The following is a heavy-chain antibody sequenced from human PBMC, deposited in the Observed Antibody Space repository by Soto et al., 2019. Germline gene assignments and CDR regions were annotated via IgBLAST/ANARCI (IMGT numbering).Heavy chain of an antibody. J-gene: IGHJ3*02. CDR3: ARTPTLGYCSGGSCYRIHAFDI. V-gene: IGHV1-69*02. CDR2: IIPILGIA. D-gene: IGHD2-15*01. Sequence: SVKVSCKASGGTFSGYTISWVRQAPGQGLEWMGRIIPILGIANYAQKFQGRVTITADKSTSTAYMELSSLRSEDTAVYYCARTPTLGYCSGGSCYRIHAFDIWGQGTMVTVSS. CDR1: GGTFSGYT.